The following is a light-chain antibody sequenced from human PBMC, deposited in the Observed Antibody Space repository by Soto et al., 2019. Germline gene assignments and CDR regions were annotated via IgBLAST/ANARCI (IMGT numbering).Light chain of an antibody. Sequence: QSALTQPPSASGSPGQSVTVSCTGTSSDIGDYNYVSWYQQHPGKAPKLMIYEVSKRPSGVPDRFSGSKSGNTASLTVPGLQADDEADYYCSLYVGNNNLVFGGGTKVTVL. J-gene: IGLJ2*01. CDR2: EVS. V-gene: IGLV2-8*01. CDR3: SLYVGNNNLV. CDR1: SSDIGDYNY.